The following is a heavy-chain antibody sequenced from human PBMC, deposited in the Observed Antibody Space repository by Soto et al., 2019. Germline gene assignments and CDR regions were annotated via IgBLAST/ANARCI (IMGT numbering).Heavy chain of an antibody. J-gene: IGHJ6*01. CDR2: ISYDGSNK. V-gene: IGHV3-30*18. CDR1: GFTFSSYG. Sequence: QVQLVESGGGVVQPGRSLRLSCAASGFTFSSYGMHWVRQAPGKGLEWVAVISYDGSNKYYADSVKGRFTISRDNSKNTLYLQTNSLRAEDTAVYYCAKDRTSGNRPYYHGMDVWGQGTTVTVSS. D-gene: IGHD1-26*01. CDR3: AKDRTSGNRPYYHGMDV.